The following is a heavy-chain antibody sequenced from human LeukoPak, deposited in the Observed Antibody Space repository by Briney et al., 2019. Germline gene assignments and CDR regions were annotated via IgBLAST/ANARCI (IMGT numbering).Heavy chain of an antibody. CDR3: ARVWGWLQFYLFDY. Sequence: SETLSLTCAVYGGSFSGYYWSWIRQPPGKGLEWIGEINHSGSTNYNPSLKSRVTISVDTSKNQFSLKLSSVTAAGTAVYYCARVWGWLQFYLFDYWGQGTLVTVSS. CDR1: GGSFSGYY. D-gene: IGHD5-24*01. J-gene: IGHJ4*02. V-gene: IGHV4-34*01. CDR2: INHSGST.